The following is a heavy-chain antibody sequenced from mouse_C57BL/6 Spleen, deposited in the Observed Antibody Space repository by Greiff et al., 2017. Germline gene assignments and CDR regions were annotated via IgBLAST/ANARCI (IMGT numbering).Heavy chain of an antibody. Sequence: EVQLQQSGPELVKPGASVKISCKASGYSFTDYNMNWVKQSNGKSLEWIGVINPNYGTTSYNQKFKGKATLTVDQSSSTAYMQHHSLSSEDSAVYYCAKGHYYCSSSFAYWGQGTLVTVSA. D-gene: IGHD1-1*01. J-gene: IGHJ3*01. V-gene: IGHV1-39*01. CDR2: INPNYGTT. CDR1: GYSFTDYN. CDR3: AKGHYYCSSSFAY.